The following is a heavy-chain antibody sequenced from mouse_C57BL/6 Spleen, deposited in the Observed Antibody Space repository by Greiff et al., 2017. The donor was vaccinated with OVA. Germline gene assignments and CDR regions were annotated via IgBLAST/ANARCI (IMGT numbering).Heavy chain of an antibody. CDR2: IHPNSGST. Sequence: VQLQQSWAELVKPGASVKLSCKASGYTFTSYWMHWVKQRPGQGLEWIGMIHPNSGSTNYNEKFKSKATLTVDKSSSTAYMQLSSLTSEDSAVYYCARYYYVHAMDYWGQGTSVTVSS. V-gene: IGHV1-64*01. CDR1: GYTFTSYW. J-gene: IGHJ4*01. CDR3: ARYYYVHAMDY. D-gene: IGHD1-1*01.